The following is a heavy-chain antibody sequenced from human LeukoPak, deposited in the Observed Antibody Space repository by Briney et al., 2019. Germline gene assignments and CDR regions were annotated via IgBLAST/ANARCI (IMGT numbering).Heavy chain of an antibody. CDR2: IWYDGSNK. CDR1: GFTFSRYG. D-gene: IGHD3-16*01. CDR3: AKEGPYRGTYYYFDY. J-gene: IGHJ4*02. V-gene: IGHV3-33*06. Sequence: GGSLRLFCAASGFTFSRYGMHWVRQAPGKGLEWVAVIWYDGSNKQYVDSVKGRFTISRDNSKNTLYLQMNSLRPEDTAVYYCAKEGPYRGTYYYFDYWGQGTLVTVSS.